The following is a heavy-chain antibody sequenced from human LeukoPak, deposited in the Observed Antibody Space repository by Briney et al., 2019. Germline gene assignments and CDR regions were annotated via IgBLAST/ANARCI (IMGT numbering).Heavy chain of an antibody. CDR2: ISSDGNNK. V-gene: IGHV3-30*18. D-gene: IGHD6-19*01. CDR1: GFTFSSYE. J-gene: IGHJ4*02. Sequence: PGGSLRLSCAASGFTFSSYEMNWVRQAPGKGLEWVAVISSDGNNKYYADSVKGRFTISRDNSKSTLFLQMDSLRAEDTAVYKCAKSRLYSSGSADYWGQGTLVTVSS. CDR3: AKSRLYSSGSADY.